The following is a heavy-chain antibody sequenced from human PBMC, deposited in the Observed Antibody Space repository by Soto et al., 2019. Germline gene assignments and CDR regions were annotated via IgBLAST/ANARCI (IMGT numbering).Heavy chain of an antibody. CDR1: GFTFSSYG. D-gene: IGHD3-10*01. V-gene: IGHV3-33*01. J-gene: IGHJ4*02. CDR2: IWYDGSNK. Sequence: QVQLVESGGGVVQPGRSLRLSCAASGFTFSSYGMHWVRQAPGKGLEWVAVIWYDGSNKYYADSVKGRFTISRDNSKNPLYRQMKSWRAEDRVVYYGARVLGGFGDSVASGGQEPRVPFSS. CDR3: ARVLGGFGDSVAS.